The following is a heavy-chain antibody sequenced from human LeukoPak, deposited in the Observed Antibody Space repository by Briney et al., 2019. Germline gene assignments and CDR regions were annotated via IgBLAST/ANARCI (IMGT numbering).Heavy chain of an antibody. J-gene: IGHJ4*03. CDR3: ARDGYSSSSFTPFDY. CDR2: IIPIFGTA. CDR1: GGTFSSYA. V-gene: IGHV1-69*13. Sequence: ASVKVSCKASGGTFSSYAISWVRQAPGQGLEWKGGIIPIFGTANYAQKFQGRVTITADESTSTAYMELSSLRSEDTAVYYCARDGYSSSSFTPFDYWGQGTTVTVSS. D-gene: IGHD6-6*01.